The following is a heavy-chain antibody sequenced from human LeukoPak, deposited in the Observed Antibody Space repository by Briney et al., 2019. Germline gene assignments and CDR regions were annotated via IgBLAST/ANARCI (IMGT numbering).Heavy chain of an antibody. V-gene: IGHV1-18*01. J-gene: IGHJ6*03. CDR2: ISAYNGNT. Sequence: ASVKVSCKASGYTFTSYGISWVRQAPGQGLEWMGWISAYNGNTNYAQKLQGRVTMTTDTSTSKAYMELRSLRSDDTAVYYCARVGGDTVVEYYYMDVWGKGTTVTVSS. CDR1: GYTFTSYG. D-gene: IGHD2-2*01. CDR3: ARVGGDTVVEYYYMDV.